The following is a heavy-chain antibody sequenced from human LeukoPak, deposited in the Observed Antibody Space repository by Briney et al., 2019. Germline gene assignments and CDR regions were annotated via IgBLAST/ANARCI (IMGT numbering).Heavy chain of an antibody. Sequence: GGSLRLSYAASGFTFSSYAMHWVRQAPGKGLEWVAVISYDGSNKYYADSVKGRFTISRDNSKNTLYLQMNSLRAEDTAVYYCARDGYYGDYVRIRWFDPWGQGTLVTVSS. CDR3: ARDGYYGDYVRIRWFDP. J-gene: IGHJ5*02. V-gene: IGHV3-30*04. CDR1: GFTFSSYA. D-gene: IGHD4-17*01. CDR2: ISYDGSNK.